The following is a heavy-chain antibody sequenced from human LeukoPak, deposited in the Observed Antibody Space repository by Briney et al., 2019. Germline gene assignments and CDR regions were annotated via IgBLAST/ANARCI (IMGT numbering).Heavy chain of an antibody. CDR3: AKDYSGSYYVLDY. V-gene: IGHV3-33*06. CDR1: GFTFSSYG. Sequence: GGSLRLSCAASGFTFSSYGMHWVRQAPGKGLEWVAVIWYDGSNKYYAESVKGRFTISRDNSKSTLYLQMNSLRAEDTAVYYCAKDYSGSYYVLDYWGQGTLVTVSS. J-gene: IGHJ4*02. CDR2: IWYDGSNK. D-gene: IGHD1-26*01.